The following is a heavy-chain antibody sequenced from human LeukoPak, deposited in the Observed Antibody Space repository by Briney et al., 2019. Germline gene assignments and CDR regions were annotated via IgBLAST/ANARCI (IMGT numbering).Heavy chain of an antibody. Sequence: SETLSLTCTVSGGSISSYYWSWIRQPPGKGLEWIGYIYYTRSTNSNPSLKSRVTISVDTSKNQFSLKLSSVTAADTAVYYCARHANSDAFDIWGQGTMVTVSS. D-gene: IGHD4/OR15-4a*01. CDR2: IYYTRST. J-gene: IGHJ3*02. CDR3: ARHANSDAFDI. V-gene: IGHV4-59*01. CDR1: GGSISSYY.